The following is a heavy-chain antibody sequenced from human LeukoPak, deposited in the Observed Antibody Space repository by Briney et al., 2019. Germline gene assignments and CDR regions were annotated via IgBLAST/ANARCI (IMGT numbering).Heavy chain of an antibody. V-gene: IGHV4-59*01. J-gene: IGHJ6*03. CDR2: IYYSGST. D-gene: IGHD6-13*01. CDR3: ARDLTAAAGIGRAYYYYYMDV. Sequence: PSETLSLTCTVSGGSISSYYWSWIRQPPEKGLEWIGYIYYSGSTNYNPSLKSRVTISVDTSTNQFSLKLSSVTAADTAVYYCARDLTAAAGIGRAYYYYYMDVWGKGTTVIVSS. CDR1: GGSISSYY.